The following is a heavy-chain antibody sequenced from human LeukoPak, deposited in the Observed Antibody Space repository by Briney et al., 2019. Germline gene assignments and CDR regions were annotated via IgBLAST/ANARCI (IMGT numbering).Heavy chain of an antibody. J-gene: IGHJ1*01. V-gene: IGHV4-30-2*01. CDR1: GGSISSGGYS. CDR2: IYHSGST. Sequence: SQTLSLTCAVSGGSISSGGYSWRWLRQPPGKGLEWIGYIYHSGSTYYNPSLKSRVTISVDRSKNQFSLKLSSVTAADTAVYYCARDYGGEYFQHWGQGTLVTVSS. CDR3: ARDYGGEYFQH. D-gene: IGHD4-23*01.